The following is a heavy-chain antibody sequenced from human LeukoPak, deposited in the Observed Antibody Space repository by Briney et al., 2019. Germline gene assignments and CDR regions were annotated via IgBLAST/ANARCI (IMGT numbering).Heavy chain of an antibody. V-gene: IGHV4-39*07. CDR1: GGSISGSSYY. J-gene: IGHJ4*02. CDR3: ARASAGYSSGWYPWPFDY. CDR2: IYYSGST. D-gene: IGHD6-19*01. Sequence: SETLSLTCTVSGGSISGSSYYWGWIRQPPGKGLEWIGSIYYSGSTYYNPSLKSRVTISVDTSKNQFSLKLSSVTAADTAVYYCARASAGYSSGWYPWPFDYWGQGTLVTVSS.